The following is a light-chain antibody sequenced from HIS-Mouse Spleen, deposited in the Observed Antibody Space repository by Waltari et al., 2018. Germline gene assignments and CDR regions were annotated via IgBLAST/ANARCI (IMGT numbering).Light chain of an antibody. V-gene: IGLV2-23*01. CDR1: SSDVGSYNL. CDR2: EGS. CDR3: CSYAGSSTVV. J-gene: IGLJ2*01. Sequence: QSALTQPASVSGSPGQSITISCTGTSSDVGSYNLVSWYQQHPGKAPKLMIYEGSKRPSGVSNRLSGSKSGTTASLTISGLQAEDEADYYCCSYAGSSTVVFGGGTKLTVL.